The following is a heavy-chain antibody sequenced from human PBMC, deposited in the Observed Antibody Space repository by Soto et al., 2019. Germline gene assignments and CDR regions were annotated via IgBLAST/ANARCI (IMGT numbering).Heavy chain of an antibody. CDR3: ARGGSFDV. D-gene: IGHD3-16*01. CDR1: GFTFNNYG. Sequence: QEQVVESGGGVVQPGRSLRLSCTASGFTFNNYGLHWVRQAPGKGLEWVALLTSGGSHKFYSECVKGRFTISRDDSKNTLFLQMDSLRTEDMAVYYCARGGSFDVWGRGTMVTVSS. J-gene: IGHJ3*01. V-gene: IGHV3-30*03. CDR2: LTSGGSHK.